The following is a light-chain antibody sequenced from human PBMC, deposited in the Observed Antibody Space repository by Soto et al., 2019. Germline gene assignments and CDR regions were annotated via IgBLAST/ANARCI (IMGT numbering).Light chain of an antibody. CDR2: DAS. V-gene: IGKV3-20*01. Sequence: EIELTQSPGTLSLSPGERATLSCRASQSVSSSYLAWYQQKPGQPPRLLIYDASRRATGIPDRLSGSGSGTDFTLTIIRLEPEDFAVYYCQQYGRSPPSWTFGQGTKVEIK. CDR1: QSVSSSY. J-gene: IGKJ1*01. CDR3: QQYGRSPPSWT.